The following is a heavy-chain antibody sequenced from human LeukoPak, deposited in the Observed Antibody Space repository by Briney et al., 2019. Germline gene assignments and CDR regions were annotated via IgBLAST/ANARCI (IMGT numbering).Heavy chain of an antibody. V-gene: IGHV3-7*05. Sequence: GGSLRLSCAASGFTVRSNYISWVRQAPGKGLEWVANIKQDGSEKYYVDSVKGRFTISRDNAENSLFLQMNSLRAEDTAVYYCARGGSYYAYWGQGTLVTVSS. J-gene: IGHJ4*02. CDR2: IKQDGSEK. D-gene: IGHD3-10*01. CDR1: GFTVRSNY. CDR3: ARGGSYYAY.